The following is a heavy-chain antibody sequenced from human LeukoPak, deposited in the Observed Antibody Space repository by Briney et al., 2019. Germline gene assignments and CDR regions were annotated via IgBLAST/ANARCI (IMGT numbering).Heavy chain of an antibody. V-gene: IGHV4-34*01. CDR3: ARGLLTGTTINWFDP. J-gene: IGHJ5*02. CDR2: INHSGST. CDR1: GGSFSGYY. D-gene: IGHD1-7*01. Sequence: PSETLSLTCAVYGGSFSGYYWSWIRQPPGKGLEWIGEINHSGSTNYNPSLTSRVTISVDTSKNQFSLKLSSATAADTAVYYCARGLLTGTTINWFDPWGQGTLVTVSS.